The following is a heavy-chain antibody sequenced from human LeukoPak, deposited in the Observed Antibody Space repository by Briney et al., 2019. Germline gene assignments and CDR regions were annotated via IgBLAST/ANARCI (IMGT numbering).Heavy chain of an antibody. CDR1: GFTFTTYA. CDR3: AKSMSTAYRGFFDF. D-gene: IGHD5-18*01. V-gene: IGHV3-23*01. Sequence: QPGGSLRLSWAASGFTFTTYAMSWVRQAPGMGLEWVSTISNNGADTYYADSVKGRLSISRDNSKNTLYLQINSLRAEDTAMFYCAKSMSTAYRGFFDFWGQGTLVSVSS. J-gene: IGHJ4*02. CDR2: ISNNGADT.